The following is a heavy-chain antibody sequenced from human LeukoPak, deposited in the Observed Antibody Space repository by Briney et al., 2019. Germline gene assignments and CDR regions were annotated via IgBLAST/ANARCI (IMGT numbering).Heavy chain of an antibody. D-gene: IGHD3-10*01. V-gene: IGHV3-23*01. Sequence: GGSLRLSCAASGFTFSSYAMSWVRQAPGKGLEWVSVISGGGGSTYYADSVKGRFTTSRDNSKNTLYLQMNSLRAEDTAVYYCAKKPGYYYSSGSYYLDYWGQGTLVTVSS. CDR1: GFTFSSYA. CDR2: ISGGGGST. CDR3: AKKPGYYYSSGSYYLDY. J-gene: IGHJ4*02.